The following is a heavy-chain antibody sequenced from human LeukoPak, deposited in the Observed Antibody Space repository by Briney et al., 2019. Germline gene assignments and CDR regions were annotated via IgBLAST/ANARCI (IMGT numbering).Heavy chain of an antibody. CDR1: GFTFSSYG. D-gene: IGHD2-15*01. CDR2: IRYDGSNK. J-gene: IGHJ3*02. CDR3: AKHRSDIVVASFDI. Sequence: GGSLRLSCAASGFTFSSYGMHWVRQAPGKGLEWVAFIRYDGSNKYYADSVKGRFTISRDNSKNTLYLQMNSLRAEDTAVYYCAKHRSDIVVASFDIWGQGTMVTVSS. V-gene: IGHV3-30*02.